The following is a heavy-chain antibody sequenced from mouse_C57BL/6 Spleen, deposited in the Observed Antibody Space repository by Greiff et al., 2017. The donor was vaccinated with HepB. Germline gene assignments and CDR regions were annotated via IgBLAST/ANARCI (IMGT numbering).Heavy chain of an antibody. V-gene: IGHV14-3*01. CDR1: GFNITNTY. J-gene: IGHJ2*01. CDR2: IDPANGNT. D-gene: IGHD2-4*01. CDR3: ARGDYDYDPYDFDD. Sequence: VQLKQSVAELVRPGASVKLSCKASGFNITNTYMHWVKQRPEQGLEWIGRIDPANGNTKYDPKFQGKATITADTTSNTAYLQLSSLTSEDTAIYYGARGDYDYDPYDFDDWGQGTTLTVSS.